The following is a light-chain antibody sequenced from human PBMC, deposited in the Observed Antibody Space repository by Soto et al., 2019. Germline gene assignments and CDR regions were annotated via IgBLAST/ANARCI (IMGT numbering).Light chain of an antibody. CDR1: HSVSSR. Sequence: EVVMTQSPGTLSVSPGERVTISCRASHSVSSRLVWYQRKPGQAPRLLIYDASTRATGMPGRFSGSGSGTEFTLTISSLQSEDFAVYYCQQYNNWPWTFGQGTKVDIK. J-gene: IGKJ1*01. CDR3: QQYNNWPWT. V-gene: IGKV3-15*01. CDR2: DAS.